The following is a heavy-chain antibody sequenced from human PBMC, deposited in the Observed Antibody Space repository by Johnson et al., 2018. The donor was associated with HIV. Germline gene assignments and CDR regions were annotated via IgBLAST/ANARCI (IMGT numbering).Heavy chain of an antibody. D-gene: IGHD2-2*01. J-gene: IGHJ3*02. CDR1: GFTFASYA. CDR3: ARDRGVVVLHGAFDI. V-gene: IGHV3-23*04. CDR2: VTGSGGST. Sequence: VQLVESGGGLVQPGGSLRLSCAASGFTFASYAMSWVRQAPGKGLEWISLVTGSGGSTYNADTVKGRFTISRDNSKNTLYLQMNSLRAEDTAVYYCARDRGVVVLHGAFDIWGQGTMVTVSS.